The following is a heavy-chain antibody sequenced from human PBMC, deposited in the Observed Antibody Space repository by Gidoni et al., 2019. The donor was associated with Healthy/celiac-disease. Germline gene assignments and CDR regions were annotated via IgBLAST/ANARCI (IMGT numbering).Heavy chain of an antibody. CDR2: IRSKAYGGTT. J-gene: IGHJ6*02. V-gene: IGHV3-49*03. CDR1: GFPFGDYA. CDR3: TRDCSGGSCYLPLFNYYYYYGMDV. D-gene: IGHD2-15*01. Sequence: EVQLVESGGGLVQPGRSLRLSCTASGFPFGDYAMSWFRQAPGKGLEWGGFIRSKAYGGTTEYAASVKGRFTISRDDSKSIAYLQMNSLKTEDTAVYYCTRDCSGGSCYLPLFNYYYYYGMDVWGQGTTVTVSS.